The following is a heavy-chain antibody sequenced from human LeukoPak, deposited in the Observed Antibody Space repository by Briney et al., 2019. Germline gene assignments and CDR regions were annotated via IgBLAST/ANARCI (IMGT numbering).Heavy chain of an antibody. CDR1: GGSFSGYY. Sequence: KSSETLSLTCAVYGGSFSGYYWSWIRQPPGKGLEWLGEINHSGRTKYNPSLKSRVTILVDTSKTQFSLKLSSVTAADTAVYYCARIPGTYYYDSSGYNEVGHYYYHMDVWGKGTTVTVSS. CDR2: INHSGRT. J-gene: IGHJ6*03. CDR3: ARIPGTYYYDSSGYNEVGHYYYHMDV. D-gene: IGHD3-22*01. V-gene: IGHV4-34*01.